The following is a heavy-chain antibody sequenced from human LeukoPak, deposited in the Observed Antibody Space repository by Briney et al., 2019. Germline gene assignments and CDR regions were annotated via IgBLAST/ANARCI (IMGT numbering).Heavy chain of an antibody. CDR1: GYSISSGYY. D-gene: IGHD1-26*01. Sequence: SETLSLTCTVSGYSISSGYYWGWIRQPPGKGLEWIGSIYHSGSTYYNPSLKSRVTISVDTPKNQFSLKLSSVTAADTAVYYCAREPRYSGSHFDYWGQGTLITVSS. V-gene: IGHV4-38-2*02. CDR3: AREPRYSGSHFDY. CDR2: IYHSGST. J-gene: IGHJ4*02.